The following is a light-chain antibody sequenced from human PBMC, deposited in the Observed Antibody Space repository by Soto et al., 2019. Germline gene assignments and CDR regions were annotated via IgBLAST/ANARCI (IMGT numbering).Light chain of an antibody. J-gene: IGKJ4*01. V-gene: IGKV3-20*01. CDR1: QTVRNNY. CDR3: QQYGSSPLT. CDR2: GAS. Sequence: EFVLTQSPGTLSLSPGERATLSCRASQTVRNNYLAWYQQKPGQAPRLLIYGASNRATGIPDRFSGSGSGTDFTLTISRVEPEDFAVYYCQQYGSSPLTFGGGTKVDIK.